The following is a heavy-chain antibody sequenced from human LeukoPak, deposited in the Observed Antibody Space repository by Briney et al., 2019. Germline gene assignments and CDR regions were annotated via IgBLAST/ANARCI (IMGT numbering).Heavy chain of an antibody. CDR2: INHSGST. Sequence: PSETLSLTCAVYGGSFSGYYWSWIRQPPGKGLERIGEINHSGSTNYNPSLKSRVTISVDTSKNQFSLKLSSVTAADTAVYYCARAGYCSSTSCYQTGYYYYYMDVWGKGTTVTVSS. CDR1: GGSFSGYY. J-gene: IGHJ6*03. CDR3: ARAGYCSSTSCYQTGYYYYYMDV. V-gene: IGHV4-34*01. D-gene: IGHD2-2*01.